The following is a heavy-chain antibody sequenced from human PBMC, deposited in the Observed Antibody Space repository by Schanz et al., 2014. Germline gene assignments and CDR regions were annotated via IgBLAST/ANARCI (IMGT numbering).Heavy chain of an antibody. J-gene: IGHJ4*02. D-gene: IGHD6-13*01. Sequence: QILLVQPGPEVKKPGASVTVSCKASGYDFHIYAYSWVRQAPGQGLEWMGRIIPSLGLAKYEQKFQGRVTITADKSTFTAYMDVSSLRSEDTAVYYCASSGAGYSSSWDFDYWGQGTLVTVSS. V-gene: IGHV1-69*02. CDR2: IIPSLGLA. CDR1: GYDFHIYA. CDR3: ASSGAGYSSSWDFDY.